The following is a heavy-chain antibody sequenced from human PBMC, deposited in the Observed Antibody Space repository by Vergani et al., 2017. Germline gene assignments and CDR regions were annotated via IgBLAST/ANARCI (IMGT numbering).Heavy chain of an antibody. D-gene: IGHD3-3*01. CDR2: IKQDGSEK. CDR1: GFTFSSYW. Sequence: EVQLVESGGGLVQPGGSLRLSCAASGFTFSSYWMSWVRQAPGKGLEWVANIKQDGSEKYYVDSVKGRFTISRDNAKNSLYLQMNSLRAEDTAVYYCARDWHYDCWSGYWDYYYYGMDVWGQGTTVTVSS. CDR3: ARDWHYDCWSGYWDYYYYGMDV. V-gene: IGHV3-7*01. J-gene: IGHJ6*02.